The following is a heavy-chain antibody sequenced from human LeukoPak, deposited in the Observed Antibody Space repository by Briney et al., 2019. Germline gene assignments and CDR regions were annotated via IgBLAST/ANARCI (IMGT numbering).Heavy chain of an antibody. Sequence: PSETLSLTCTLSGGSISSYYWSWIRQPAGKGLDWIGRIYTSGSTNYNPSLKSRVTMSVDTSKNQFSLKLSSVTAADTAVYYCASVVGATHDAFDIWGQGTMVTVSS. D-gene: IGHD1-26*01. CDR2: IYTSGST. V-gene: IGHV4-4*07. CDR3: ASVVGATHDAFDI. CDR1: GGSISSYY. J-gene: IGHJ3*02.